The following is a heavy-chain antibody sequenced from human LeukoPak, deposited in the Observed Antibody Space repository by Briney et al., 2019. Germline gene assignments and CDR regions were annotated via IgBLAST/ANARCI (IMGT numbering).Heavy chain of an antibody. CDR3: AKDLSVALTYYFDF. J-gene: IGHJ4*02. CDR1: GFTLSAYA. D-gene: IGHD6-19*01. Sequence: PGGSLRLSCAASGFTLSAYAMGWVRQAPGKGLEWVSGISGTYGSTNYAASVKGRFTVSRDISTNTVYLQLNSLRPEDTALYYCAKDLSVALTYYFDFWGQGTLVTVSS. V-gene: IGHV3-23*01. CDR2: ISGTYGST.